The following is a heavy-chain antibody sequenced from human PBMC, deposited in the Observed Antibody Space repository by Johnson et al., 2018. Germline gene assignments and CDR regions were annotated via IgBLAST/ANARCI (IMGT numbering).Heavy chain of an antibody. V-gene: IGHV3-66*02. D-gene: IGHD6-13*01. CDR3: AGAAAGTSYYYYYYMDV. CDR1: GFTVSSNY. CDR2: IYSGGST. J-gene: IGHJ6*03. Sequence: VQLVQSGGGLVQXGGSLRLSCAASGFTVSSNYMSWVRQAPGKGLEWVPVIYSGGSTYYADSVTGRFPISRDKSKNTRYRQMTSLRAEDTAVYYCAGAAAGTSYYYYYYMDVWGKGTTVTVSS.